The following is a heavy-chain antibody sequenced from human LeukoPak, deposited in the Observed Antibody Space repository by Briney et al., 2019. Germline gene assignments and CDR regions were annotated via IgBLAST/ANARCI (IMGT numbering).Heavy chain of an antibody. CDR1: GYTFTSYG. Sequence: ASVKVSCKASGYTFTSYGISWVRQAPGQGLEWMGWISGYNGNTKNAQKLQGRVTMTTDTSTSTAYMELRSLRSDDTAVYYCARDGRHRYYYDSSSFYGSWFDPWGQGTLVTVSS. V-gene: IGHV1-18*01. J-gene: IGHJ5*02. CDR3: ARDGRHRYYYDSSSFYGSWFDP. D-gene: IGHD3-22*01. CDR2: ISGYNGNT.